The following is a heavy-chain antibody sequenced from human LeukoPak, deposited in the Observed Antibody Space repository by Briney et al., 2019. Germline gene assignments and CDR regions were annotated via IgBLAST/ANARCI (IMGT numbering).Heavy chain of an antibody. V-gene: IGHV3-20*04. CDR2: IKWNGDSI. D-gene: IGHD4-17*01. J-gene: IGHJ4*02. CDR1: GFTFDDYG. Sequence: SGGSLRLSCAASGFTFDDYGMSWVRQVPGKGLEWVSGIKWNGDSIGYADSVKGRFTISRDNAKNSLYLQMNSLRAKDTAVYYCASGNGDYGGHWGQGTLVTVSS. CDR3: ASGNGDYGGH.